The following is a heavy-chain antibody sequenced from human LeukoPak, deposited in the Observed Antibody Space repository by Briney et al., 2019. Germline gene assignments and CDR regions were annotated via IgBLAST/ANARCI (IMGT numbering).Heavy chain of an antibody. CDR2: IIPILGIA. J-gene: IGHJ5*02. CDR1: GGTFSSYA. V-gene: IGHV1-69*04. D-gene: IGHD1-26*01. CDR3: ASDSGSYYGSWFDP. Sequence: SVKVSCKASGGTFSSYAISWVRQAPGQGLEWMGRIIPILGIANYAQKFQGRVTITADKSTSTAYMELSSLRSEDTAVYYCASDSGSYYGSWFDPWGQGTLVTVSS.